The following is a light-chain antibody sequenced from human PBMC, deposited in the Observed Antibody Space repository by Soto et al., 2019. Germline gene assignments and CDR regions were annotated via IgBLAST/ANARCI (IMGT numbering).Light chain of an antibody. V-gene: IGLV1-40*01. CDR1: SSNIGAGYD. J-gene: IGLJ2*01. CDR3: QSYVSSRSGAV. CDR2: GNS. Sequence: QSVLTQPPSVSGAPGQRVTISCTGSSSNIGAGYDVHWYQQLPGTAPKLLIYGNSNRPSGVPDRFSGSKSGTSASLAITGLQAEDEADYYFQSYVSSRSGAVFGGGTKLTVL.